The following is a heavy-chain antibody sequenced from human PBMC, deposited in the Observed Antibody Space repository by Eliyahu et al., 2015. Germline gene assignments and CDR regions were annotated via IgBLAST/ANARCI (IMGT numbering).Heavy chain of an antibody. CDR2: ISPGGGTA. V-gene: IGHV3-64D*08. CDR3: VKSGTTRFMDV. J-gene: IGHJ6*02. D-gene: IGHD1-26*01. CDR1: GXTFTSYS. Sequence: EVQLVESGGGSVQPGGSLRLSCSASGXTFTSYSMHWVRQAPGKGLEYVSGISPGGGTAYYADSVKDRFTISRDNSKNTLYLQMSSLRAEDTAVYYCVKSGTTRFMDVWGQGTTVAVSS.